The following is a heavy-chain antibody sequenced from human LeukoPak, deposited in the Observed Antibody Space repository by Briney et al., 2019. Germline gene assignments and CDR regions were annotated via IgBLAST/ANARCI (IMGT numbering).Heavy chain of an antibody. Sequence: ASVKVSCKVSGYTLTELSMHWVRQAPGKGLEWMGGFDPEDGETIYAQKFQGRVTMTEDTSTDTAYMELSSLRSEDTAVYYCATDPSDKYSYGYGALRYWGQGTLVTVSS. CDR2: FDPEDGET. CDR3: ATDPSDKYSYGYGALRY. D-gene: IGHD5-18*01. J-gene: IGHJ4*02. V-gene: IGHV1-24*01. CDR1: GYTLTELS.